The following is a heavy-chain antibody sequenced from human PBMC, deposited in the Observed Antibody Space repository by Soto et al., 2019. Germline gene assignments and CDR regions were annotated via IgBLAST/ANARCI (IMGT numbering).Heavy chain of an antibody. V-gene: IGHV3-23*01. D-gene: IGHD2-8*01. Sequence: GGSLRLSCAASGFTFSTYAMNWVRQAPGKGLEWVSATSAGGSSTYYADSVKGRFTISRDNSINTLYLQMNSLRTEDTAVYYCAHPRGYGVFDAYDFWGQGAMVTVSS. CDR2: TSAGGSST. CDR1: GFTFSTYA. CDR3: AHPRGYGVFDAYDF. J-gene: IGHJ3*01.